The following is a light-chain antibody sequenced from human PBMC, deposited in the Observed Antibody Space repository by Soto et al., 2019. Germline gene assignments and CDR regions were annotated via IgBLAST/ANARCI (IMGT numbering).Light chain of an antibody. J-gene: IGKJ1*01. CDR2: AAS. Sequence: DIQMTKSPSSVSASVGGRVTITRRPSEDISTWLAWYQQKPGKAPKLMXYAASSLQSGVPSRFSGSGSGTELTLTITSLQTDDSANYYCQHYSLYSPWTFGQGTNVYIK. CDR1: EDISTW. CDR3: QHYSLYSPWT. V-gene: IGKV1-12*01.